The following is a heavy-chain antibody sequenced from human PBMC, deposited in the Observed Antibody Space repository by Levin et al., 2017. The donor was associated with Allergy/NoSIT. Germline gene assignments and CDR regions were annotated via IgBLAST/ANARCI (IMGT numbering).Heavy chain of an antibody. CDR1: GGTFSSYA. V-gene: IGHV1-69*04. Sequence: SVKVSCKASGGTFSSYAISWVRQAPGQGLEWMGRIIPILGIANYAQKFQGRVTITADKSTSTAYMELSSLRSEDTAVYYCARANITIFGVVIYYYYGMDVWGQGTTVTVSS. CDR3: ARANITIFGVVIYYYYGMDV. D-gene: IGHD3-3*01. J-gene: IGHJ6*02. CDR2: IIPILGIA.